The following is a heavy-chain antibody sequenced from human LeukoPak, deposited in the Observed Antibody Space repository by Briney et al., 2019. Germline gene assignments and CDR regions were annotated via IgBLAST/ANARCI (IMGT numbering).Heavy chain of an antibody. D-gene: IGHD2-15*01. Sequence: PGGSLSLSCAGSAFTFSSYWMSWVRQAPGKGPEWVANIKDDGSEKYYVDSVKGRFTISRDNAKNSLYLQMNSLRAEDTAVYYCARGPGKDTNWGQGTLVTVSS. CDR1: AFTFSSYW. J-gene: IGHJ4*02. CDR2: IKDDGSEK. CDR3: ARGPGKDTN. V-gene: IGHV3-7*01.